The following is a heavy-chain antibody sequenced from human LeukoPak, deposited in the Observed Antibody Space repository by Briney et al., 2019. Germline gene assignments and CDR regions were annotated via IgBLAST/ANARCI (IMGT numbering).Heavy chain of an antibody. CDR2: IDNDEAST. CDR3: VRGLRGPDS. D-gene: IGHD3-16*01. V-gene: IGHV3-74*03. Sequence: GGSLRLSCAASGFTFSSYWMHWVRQAPGKGLVWVSRIDNDEASTVYADSVKGRFTISRDNAKNTLFLQMNRLRAEDTAVYYCVRGLRGPDSWGQGTLVIVSP. J-gene: IGHJ4*02. CDR1: GFTFSSYW.